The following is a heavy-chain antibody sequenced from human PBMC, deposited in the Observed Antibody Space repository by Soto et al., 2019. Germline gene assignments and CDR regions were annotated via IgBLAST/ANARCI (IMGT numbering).Heavy chain of an antibody. D-gene: IGHD2-15*01. J-gene: IGHJ4*02. CDR1: GVSLTTTSW. CDR2: IHHSGSP. CDR3: ARVTFGGGIIPFDL. V-gene: IGHV4-4*02. Sequence: QVQLQESGPGLVRPSETLSLTCTVSGVSLTTTSWWTWVRQPPGKGLEWIGEIHHSGSPHYSPSLKNRDDISIDKSMHPFSMRLPSVTAADTAIYYCARVTFGGGIIPFDLWGQGTLATVSS.